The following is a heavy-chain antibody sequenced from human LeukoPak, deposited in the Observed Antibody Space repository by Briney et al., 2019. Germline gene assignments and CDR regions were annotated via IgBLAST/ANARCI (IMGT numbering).Heavy chain of an antibody. CDR2: ISVYTGNT. V-gene: IGHV1-18*01. Sequence: ASVKVSCKASGYTFTTSGISWVRQAPGQGLEWLGRISVYTGNTNYVQKLQGRVTMTTDTSTSTAYVELRSLRSDDTAVYYCARMILLLGDVLTVPPRGFDYWGQGTLVTVSS. J-gene: IGHJ4*02. CDR1: GYTFTTSG. D-gene: IGHD3-9*01. CDR3: ARMILLLGDVLTVPPRGFDY.